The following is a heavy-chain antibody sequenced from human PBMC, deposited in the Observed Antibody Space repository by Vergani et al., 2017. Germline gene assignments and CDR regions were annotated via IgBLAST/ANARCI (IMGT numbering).Heavy chain of an antibody. Sequence: QVHLQQWGAGLLKPSETLSLTCAVYGGSFSGYYWSWIRQPPGKGLEWIGEINHSGITNYNPSLKSRVTLSVDTSKNQFSLQLSSVTAADTAVYYCARDPLYSTTWPFLLLDMDVWGQGTTVTVSS. D-gene: IGHD6-13*01. CDR1: GGSFSGYY. CDR2: INHSGIT. CDR3: ARDPLYSTTWPFLLLDMDV. V-gene: IGHV4-34*01. J-gene: IGHJ6*02.